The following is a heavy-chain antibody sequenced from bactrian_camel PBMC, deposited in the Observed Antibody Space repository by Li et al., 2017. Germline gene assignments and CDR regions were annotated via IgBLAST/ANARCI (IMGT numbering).Heavy chain of an antibody. CDR2: IYMRGGTT. CDR1: GSIYGTLC. J-gene: IGHJ7*01. V-gene: IGHV3S40*01. D-gene: IGHD5*01. Sequence: QLVESGGGSVQAGGSLRLSCASSGSIYGTLCMGWVRQAAGQVREGVAAIYMRGGTTYYADSMKGRVTISRDNAKNTVFLQMTNLEPEDTALYYCAVGWYGGACPLFSDGMDYWGKGTQVTVS.